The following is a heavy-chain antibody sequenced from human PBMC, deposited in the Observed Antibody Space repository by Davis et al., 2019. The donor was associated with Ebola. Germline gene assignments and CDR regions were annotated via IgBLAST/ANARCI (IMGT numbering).Heavy chain of an antibody. Sequence: GESLKISCAASGFTVSSNHMSWVRQAPGKGLEWVSVIYDQSTAYADSVRGRFIISRDKSNNTLYLEMNSLRVDDTAVCYCATTQWLREFDNWGQGTLVTVSS. V-gene: IGHV3-53*05. CDR2: IYDQST. J-gene: IGHJ4*02. CDR1: GFTVSSNH. CDR3: ATTQWLREFDN. D-gene: IGHD6-19*01.